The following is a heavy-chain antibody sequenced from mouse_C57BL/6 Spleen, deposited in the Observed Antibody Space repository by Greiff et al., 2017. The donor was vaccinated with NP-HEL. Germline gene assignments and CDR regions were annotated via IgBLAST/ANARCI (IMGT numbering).Heavy chain of an antibody. D-gene: IGHD1-1*01. V-gene: IGHV2-3*01. CDR3: AKGVIYYYGSSSVRYAMDY. CDR2: IWGDGST. J-gene: IGHJ4*01. Sequence: VKLQESGPGLVAPSQSLSITCTVSGFSLTSYGVSWVRQPPGKGLEWLGVIWGDGSTNYHSALISRLSISKDNSKSQVFLKLNSLQTDDTATYYCAKGVIYYYGSSSVRYAMDYWGQGTSVTVSS. CDR1: GFSLTSYG.